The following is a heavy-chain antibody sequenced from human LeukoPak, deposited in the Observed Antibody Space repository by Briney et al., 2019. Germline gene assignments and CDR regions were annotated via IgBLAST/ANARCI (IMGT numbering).Heavy chain of an antibody. V-gene: IGHV4-34*01. CDR2: INHSGST. J-gene: IGHJ4*02. CDR3: ARLRGIAVAGKDPGFDY. CDR1: GGSFSGYY. D-gene: IGHD6-19*01. Sequence: SETLSLTCAVYGGSFSGYYWSWIRQPPGKGLEWVGEINHSGSTNYNPSLKSRVTISVDTSKNQFSLKLSSVTAADTAVYYCARLRGIAVAGKDPGFDYWGRGTLVTVSS.